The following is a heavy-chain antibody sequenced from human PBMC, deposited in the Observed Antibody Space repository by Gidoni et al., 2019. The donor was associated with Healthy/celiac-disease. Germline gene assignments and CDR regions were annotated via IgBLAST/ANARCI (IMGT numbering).Heavy chain of an antibody. CDR3: AKGWWELRAFDP. Sequence: EVQLLESGGGLVQPGGSLRLSCAASGVTFSSYAMSWVRQAPGKGLEWVSAISGSGGSTYYADSVKGRFTISRDNSKNTLYLQMNSLRAEDTAVYYCAKGWWELRAFDPWGQGTLVTVSS. CDR2: ISGSGGST. J-gene: IGHJ5*02. CDR1: GVTFSSYA. D-gene: IGHD1-26*01. V-gene: IGHV3-23*01.